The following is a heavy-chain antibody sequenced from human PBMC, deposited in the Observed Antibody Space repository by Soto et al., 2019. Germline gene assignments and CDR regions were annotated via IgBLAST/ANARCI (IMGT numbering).Heavy chain of an antibody. CDR1: GFTFDDYA. Sequence: EVQLVESGGGLVQPGRSLRLSCAASGFTFDDYAMHWVRQAPGKGLEWVSGISWNSGSIGYADSVKGRFTISRDNAKNSLYLQMNSLRAEDTALYYCAKDSAAAAGISYYGMDVWGQGTTVTVSS. J-gene: IGHJ6*02. CDR3: AKDSAAAAGISYYGMDV. CDR2: ISWNSGSI. D-gene: IGHD6-13*01. V-gene: IGHV3-9*01.